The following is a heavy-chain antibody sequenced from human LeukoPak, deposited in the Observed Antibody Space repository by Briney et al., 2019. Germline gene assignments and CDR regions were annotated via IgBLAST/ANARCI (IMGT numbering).Heavy chain of an antibody. CDR2: IATSSDYI. Sequence: GGSLRLSCAASGFTFSTYSMNWVRQAPGKGLEWVSSIATSSDYIYYAGSLKGRFTISRDNAKNSLYLHMNSLRPDDTAVYCCARGRSITILRGVAISDGFDIWGQGTKVTVS. J-gene: IGHJ3*02. CDR1: GFTFSTYS. V-gene: IGHV3-21*06. D-gene: IGHD3-10*01. CDR3: ARGRSITILRGVAISDGFDI.